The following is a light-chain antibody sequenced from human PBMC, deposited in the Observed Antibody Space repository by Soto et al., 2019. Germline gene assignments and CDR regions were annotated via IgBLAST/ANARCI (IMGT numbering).Light chain of an antibody. Sequence: IQLTQSPSSLSASVGDRVTITCRASQGISSYLAWYQQKPGKAPKLLIYLASNLQSGVPTRFSGSGSGTDFTLTISSLQPEDFGTYYCQQLNSYPLTFGPGNKVDVK. J-gene: IGKJ3*01. CDR2: LAS. CDR3: QQLNSYPLT. CDR1: QGISSY. V-gene: IGKV1-9*01.